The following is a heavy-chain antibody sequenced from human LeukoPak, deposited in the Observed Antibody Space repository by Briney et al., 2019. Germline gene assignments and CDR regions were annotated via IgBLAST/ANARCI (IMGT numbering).Heavy chain of an antibody. V-gene: IGHV3-21*01. Sequence: PGGSLRLSCAASGFTFSSYSMNWVRQAPGKGLEWVSSISSSSSYIYYADSVKGRFTISRDNAKNSLYLQMNSLRAEDTAVYYCARDRGGYWDTAMATFYFDTGAREPWSPSPQ. D-gene: IGHD5-18*01. CDR2: ISSSSSYI. CDR3: ARDRGGYWDTAMATFYFDT. J-gene: IGHJ4*02. CDR1: GFTFSSYS.